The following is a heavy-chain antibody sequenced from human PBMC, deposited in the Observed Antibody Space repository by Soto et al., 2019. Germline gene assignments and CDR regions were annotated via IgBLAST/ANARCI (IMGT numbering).Heavy chain of an antibody. Sequence: ASVKVSCKASGYTFTSYGISWVRQAPGQGLEWMGWISAYSGNTNYAQKLQGRVTMTTDTSTSTAYMELRSLRSDDTAVYYCARTYYDFWSGYSRGDYYGMDVWGQGTTVTVSS. CDR1: GYTFTSYG. CDR2: ISAYSGNT. CDR3: ARTYYDFWSGYSRGDYYGMDV. D-gene: IGHD3-3*01. J-gene: IGHJ6*02. V-gene: IGHV1-18*04.